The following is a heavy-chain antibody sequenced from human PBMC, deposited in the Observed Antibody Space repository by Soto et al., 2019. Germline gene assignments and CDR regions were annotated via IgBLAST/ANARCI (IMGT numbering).Heavy chain of an antibody. CDR3: AKGTAVTTGDMAY. CDR1: GFTFSSFA. CDR2: LTGSGDST. Sequence: EVQLLESGGGLVQPGGSLRLSCSASGFTFSSFARTWVRQAPGKELEWVSSLTGSGDSTYYADSVKGRFTISRDNSKNTLYLQMNSLRADDTALYYCAKGTAVTTGDMAYWGQGTLVTVSS. J-gene: IGHJ4*02. V-gene: IGHV3-23*01. D-gene: IGHD4-17*01.